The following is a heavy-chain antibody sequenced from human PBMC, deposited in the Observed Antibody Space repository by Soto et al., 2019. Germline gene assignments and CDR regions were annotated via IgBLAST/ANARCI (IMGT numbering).Heavy chain of an antibody. CDR3: ARLVYDSSGYRPG. V-gene: IGHV4-28*05. J-gene: IGHJ4*02. Sequence: PSETLSLTCRVSGYFISSSHWWGWIRQPPGKGLEWIGHINYSGSFYHDPSLKSRVTISVDTSKNQFSLKLSSVTAADAAVYYCARLVYDSSGYRPGWGQGTLVTVSS. D-gene: IGHD3-22*01. CDR2: INYSGSF. CDR1: GYFISSSHW.